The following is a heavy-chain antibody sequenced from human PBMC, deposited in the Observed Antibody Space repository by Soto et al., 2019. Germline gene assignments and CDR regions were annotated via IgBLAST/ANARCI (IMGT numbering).Heavy chain of an antibody. CDR1: GFTFTSYA. CDR3: ARDRLRLGELSLIGYFDY. Sequence: QVQLVESGGSVVQPGRSLRLSCEASGFTFTSYAMHWVRQAPGKGLEWVAVISYDGINEYYADSVKGRFTISRDNSKNTRILQMSSLSVEDTAVYYWARDRLRLGELSLIGYFDYWGQGTLVTVSS. V-gene: IGHV3-30*15. D-gene: IGHD3-16*02. CDR2: ISYDGINE. J-gene: IGHJ4*02.